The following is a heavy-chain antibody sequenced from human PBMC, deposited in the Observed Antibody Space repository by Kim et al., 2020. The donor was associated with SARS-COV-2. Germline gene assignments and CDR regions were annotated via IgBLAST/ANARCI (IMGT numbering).Heavy chain of an antibody. J-gene: IGHJ6*02. CDR3: ARSFRPTYYYDSSGYSDYYYYYGMDV. CDR2: IYSGGST. Sequence: GGSLRLSCAASGFTVSSNYMSWVRQAPGKGLEWVSVIYSGGSTYYADSVKGRFTISRDNSKNTLYLQMNSLRAEDTAVYYCARSFRPTYYYDSSGYSDYYYYYGMDVWGQGTTVT. CDR1: GFTVSSNY. V-gene: IGHV3-66*02. D-gene: IGHD3-22*01.